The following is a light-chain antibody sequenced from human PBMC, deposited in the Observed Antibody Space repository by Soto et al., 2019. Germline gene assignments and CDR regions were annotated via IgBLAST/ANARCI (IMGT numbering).Light chain of an antibody. V-gene: IGLV1-44*01. CDR3: ASWEDSLNGWV. J-gene: IGLJ3*02. CDR1: SSNVGSNT. Sequence: QSVLTQPPSASGTPGQRVTISCSGSSSNVGSNTVSWYQQLPGTAPKVLIYSDDQRPSGVPDRFSGSRSGSSASLAISGLQSGDEADYYCASWEDSLNGWVIGGG. CDR2: SDD.